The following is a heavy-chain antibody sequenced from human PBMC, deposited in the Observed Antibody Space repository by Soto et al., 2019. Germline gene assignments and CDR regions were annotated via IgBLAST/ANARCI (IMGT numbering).Heavy chain of an antibody. J-gene: IGHJ3*02. D-gene: IGHD3-9*01. Sequence: PGGSLRLSCASSGFMFSDKYMTWIRQAPGKGLEFISYISRSGTAIYYAGSVKGRFTISRDNGKNSPYLQMNDLRADDTAVYFCAGHFDPVPRSAFDIWGQGTVVTVSS. CDR2: ISRSGTAI. CDR1: GFMFSDKY. CDR3: AGHFDPVPRSAFDI. V-gene: IGHV3-11*01.